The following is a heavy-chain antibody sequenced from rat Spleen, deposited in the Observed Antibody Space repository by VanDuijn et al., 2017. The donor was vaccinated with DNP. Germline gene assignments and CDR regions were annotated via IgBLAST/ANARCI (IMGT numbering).Heavy chain of an antibody. V-gene: IGHV3-1*01. Sequence: EVQLQESGPGLVKPAQSLSLTCSVTGYSITSNYWAWIRKFPGNKMEWMGYISYSGSTSYNPSLKSRISIIRDTSKNQFFLQLNSVTTEDTATYYCASGGAGIWFAYWGPGTMVTVSS. D-gene: IGHD4-6*01. CDR3: ASGGAGIWFAY. J-gene: IGHJ1*01. CDR2: ISYSGST. CDR1: GYSITSNY.